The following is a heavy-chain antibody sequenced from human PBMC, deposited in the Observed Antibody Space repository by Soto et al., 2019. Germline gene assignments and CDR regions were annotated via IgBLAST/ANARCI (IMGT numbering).Heavy chain of an antibody. CDR1: GFTVSSNY. Sequence: PGGSLRLSCAASGFTVSSNYMSWVRQAPGKGLEWVSVIYSGGSTYYADSVKGRFTISRDNSKNTLYLQMNSLRAEDTAVYYCARDQYYYGSGIYGMDVWGQGTTVTVSS. CDR2: IYSGGST. D-gene: IGHD3-10*01. V-gene: IGHV3-53*01. J-gene: IGHJ6*02. CDR3: ARDQYYYGSGIYGMDV.